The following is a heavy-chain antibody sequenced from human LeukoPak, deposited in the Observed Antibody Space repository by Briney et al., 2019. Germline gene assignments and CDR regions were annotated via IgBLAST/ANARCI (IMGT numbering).Heavy chain of an antibody. CDR3: ARDRGYSSSPGGFDY. V-gene: IGHV4-59*11. CDR2: IYDSGST. CDR1: GGSISSHY. J-gene: IGHJ4*02. Sequence: PSETLSLTCTVSGGSISSHYWSWIRQPPGKGLEWIGYIYDSGSTNYNPSLKSRVTISVDTSKNQFSLKLSSVTAADTAVYYCARDRGYSSSPGGFDYWGQGTLVTVSS. D-gene: IGHD6-6*01.